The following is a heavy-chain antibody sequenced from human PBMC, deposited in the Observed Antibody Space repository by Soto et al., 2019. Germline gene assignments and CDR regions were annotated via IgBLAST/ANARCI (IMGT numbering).Heavy chain of an antibody. CDR2: IDYSGNT. Sequence: QVQLQGSGPGLVKPSETLSLTCAVSSGPVSSGSYYWTWIRQVPGKALEWIGSIDYSGNTNYNPSLECAVMIPVDTSTNQFPLSLTSVTAADTGVYYCAIEPRPAPRGIGAFDVWGQGTMVTVSS. J-gene: IGHJ3*01. V-gene: IGHV4-61*01. CDR1: SGPVSSGSYY. CDR3: AIEPRPAPRGIGAFDV. D-gene: IGHD1-1*01.